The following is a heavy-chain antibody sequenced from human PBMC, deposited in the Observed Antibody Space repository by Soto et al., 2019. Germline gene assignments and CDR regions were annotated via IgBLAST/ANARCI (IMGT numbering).Heavy chain of an antibody. J-gene: IGHJ5*02. V-gene: IGHV3-23*01. CDR3: EKDAISGDGIWLMDS. Sequence: GALLVLCSASGCTFRHCAMTWARQAPGKGLEWVSSLLRSGSSAYYADSVRGRFTISSDTSANSLYLQMDNLRAEDTAIYYCEKDAISGDGIWLMDSWGQGTAVTVYS. D-gene: IGHD4-17*01. CDR1: GCTFRHCA. CDR2: LLRSGSSA.